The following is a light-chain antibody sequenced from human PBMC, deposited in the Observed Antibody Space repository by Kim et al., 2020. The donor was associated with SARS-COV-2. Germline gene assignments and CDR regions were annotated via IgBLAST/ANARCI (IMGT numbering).Light chain of an antibody. CDR1: QSVSSN. V-gene: IGKV3-15*01. CDR3: QQYNNWPPMYT. J-gene: IGKJ2*01. Sequence: PGERATLSCRASQSVSSNVAWYQQKPGQAPRLLIYGASTRATGIPARFSGSGSGTEFTLTISSLQSEDFAVYYCQQYNNWPPMYTFGQGTKLEI. CDR2: GAS.